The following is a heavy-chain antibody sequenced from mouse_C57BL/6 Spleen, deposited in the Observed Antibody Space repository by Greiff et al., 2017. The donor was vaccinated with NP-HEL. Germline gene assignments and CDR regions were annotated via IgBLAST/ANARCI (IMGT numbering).Heavy chain of an antibody. CDR3: ARVGIYDGYSFAY. CDR2: IYPGSGNT. D-gene: IGHD2-3*01. Sequence: VHLVESGPELVKPGASVKISCKASGYSFTSYYIHWVKQRPGQGLEWIGWIYPGSGNTKYNEKFKGKATLTADTSSSTAYMQLSSLTSEDSAVYYCARVGIYDGYSFAYWGQGTLVTVSA. V-gene: IGHV1-66*01. J-gene: IGHJ3*01. CDR1: GYSFTSYY.